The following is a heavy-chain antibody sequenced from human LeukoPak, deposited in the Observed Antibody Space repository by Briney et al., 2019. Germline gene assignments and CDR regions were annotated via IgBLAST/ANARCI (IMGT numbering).Heavy chain of an antibody. V-gene: IGHV3-23*01. Sequence: GGSLRLSCAASGFTFSSYAMSWVRQAPGKGLEWVSAISGSGGSTYYADSVKGRFTISRDNSKYTLYLQMNSLRAEDTAVYYCAKGAYDFWSGYYSPPYYYYMDVWGKGTTVTVSS. CDR2: ISGSGGST. J-gene: IGHJ6*03. D-gene: IGHD3-3*01. CDR1: GFTFSSYA. CDR3: AKGAYDFWSGYYSPPYYYYMDV.